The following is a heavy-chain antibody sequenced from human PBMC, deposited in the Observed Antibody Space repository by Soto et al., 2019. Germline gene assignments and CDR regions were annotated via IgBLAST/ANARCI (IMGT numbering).Heavy chain of an antibody. D-gene: IGHD3-16*01. Sequence: GGSLRLSCVASGFTFSKYALAWGRQAPGKGLEWVSAISGSGASTYDADSVKGRFTISRDNSNNTLYLQMNSLRAEDTAVYYCAKTPGVITVITSFDHWGQGTPVTVSS. CDR1: GFTFSKYA. J-gene: IGHJ4*02. CDR3: AKTPGVITVITSFDH. V-gene: IGHV3-23*01. CDR2: ISGSGAST.